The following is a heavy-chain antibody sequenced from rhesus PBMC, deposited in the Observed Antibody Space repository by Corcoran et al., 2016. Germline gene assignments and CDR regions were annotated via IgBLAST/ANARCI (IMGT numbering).Heavy chain of an antibody. CDR2: IYGSSGST. CDR3: ARGSLVLRAMSH. V-gene: IGHV4S7*01. CDR1: GYSISSNY. Sequence: QVQLQESGPGLVKPSETLSLTCAVSGYSISSNYWSWIRQPPGQELEWIGYIYGSSGSTYYHPSLKSRVTMSKDTSKNQFSLKLSSVTAADTAVYYCARGSLVLRAMSHWGQGVLVTVSS. D-gene: IGHD2-2*01. J-gene: IGHJ4*01.